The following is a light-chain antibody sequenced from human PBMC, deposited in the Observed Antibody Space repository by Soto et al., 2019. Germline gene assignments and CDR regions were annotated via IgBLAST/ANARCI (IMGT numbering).Light chain of an antibody. CDR3: NSYTTSSTLV. V-gene: IGLV2-14*03. Sequence: QSALTQPRSLSGSPGQSVTISCTGTSGDVGGYNFVSWYQQHPGKAPKLMIYEVTSRPSGVSNRFSGSKSGNTASLTISGLQAEDEADYYCNSYTTSSTLVFGTGTKVTVL. CDR1: SGDVGGYNF. J-gene: IGLJ1*01. CDR2: EVT.